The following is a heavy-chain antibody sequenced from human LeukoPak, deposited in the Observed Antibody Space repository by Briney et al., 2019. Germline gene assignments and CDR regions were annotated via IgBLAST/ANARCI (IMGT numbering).Heavy chain of an antibody. V-gene: IGHV3-21*01. D-gene: IGHD4-17*01. Sequence: GGSLRLSCAASGFTFSRYSVNWVRQAPGKGVEGVSCFSDSSRHIYYADSVKGRFTISRDNAKSSASLQMNSLRVDDTAVYYCARAYTNGDYLDYWGQGTLVTVSS. CDR1: GFTFSRYS. CDR3: ARAYTNGDYLDY. CDR2: FSDSSRHI. J-gene: IGHJ4*02.